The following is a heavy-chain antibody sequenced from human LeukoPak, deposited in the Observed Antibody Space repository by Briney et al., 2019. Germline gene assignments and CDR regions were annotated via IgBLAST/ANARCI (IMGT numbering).Heavy chain of an antibody. CDR3: ARVFGPPGEDYDFWSGDAYNWFDP. V-gene: IGHV3-66*02. CDR2: FYSGGST. J-gene: IGHJ5*02. Sequence: PGGSLRLSCAASGFTVSSNYMSWVRQAPGKGLEWVPVFYSGGSTYYADSVKGRFTISRDNSKNTLYLQMNSLRAEDTAVYYYARVFGPPGEDYDFWSGDAYNWFDPWGQGTLVTVSS. D-gene: IGHD3-3*01. CDR1: GFTVSSNY.